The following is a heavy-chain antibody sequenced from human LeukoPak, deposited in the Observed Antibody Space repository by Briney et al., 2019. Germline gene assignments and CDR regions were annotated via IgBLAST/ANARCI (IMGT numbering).Heavy chain of an antibody. Sequence: PGGSLRLSCAASGFTFSNYAMSWVRQAPGKGLEWVSTISGSGGGTYYADSVKGRFTISRDNSKNTLYLQMNSLRAEDTAVYYCPKSVSWQQLTDWGQGTLVSVSS. V-gene: IGHV3-23*01. D-gene: IGHD6-13*01. J-gene: IGHJ4*02. CDR2: ISGSGGGT. CDR3: PKSVSWQQLTD. CDR1: GFTFSNYA.